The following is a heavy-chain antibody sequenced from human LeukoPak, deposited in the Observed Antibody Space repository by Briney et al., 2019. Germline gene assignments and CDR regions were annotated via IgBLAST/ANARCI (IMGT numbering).Heavy chain of an antibody. CDR1: GFTFSSSW. D-gene: IGHD2-2*01. CDR2: INTDGSST. J-gene: IGHJ3*02. CDR3: ASLYCSTTSCYRGDAFDI. Sequence: GGSLRLSCAASGFTFSSSWMHWVRQVPGKGPVWVSRINTDGSSTSYADSVKGRFTISRDNAKNTLYLQMNSLGAEDTAMYYCASLYCSTTSCYRGDAFDIWGQGTMVTVSS. V-gene: IGHV3-74*01.